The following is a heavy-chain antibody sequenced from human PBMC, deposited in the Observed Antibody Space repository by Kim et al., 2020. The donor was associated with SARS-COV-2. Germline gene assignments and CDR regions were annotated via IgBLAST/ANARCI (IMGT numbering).Heavy chain of an antibody. CDR1: GGSISSYY. CDR3: ARVGSYCTNGVCYSRFDY. CDR2: IYYSGST. V-gene: IGHV4-59*13. D-gene: IGHD2-8*01. J-gene: IGHJ4*02. Sequence: SETLSLTCTVSGGSISSYYWSWIRQPPGKGLEWIGYIYYSGSTNYNPSLKSRVTISVDTSKNQFSLKLSSVTAADTAVYYCARVGSYCTNGVCYSRFDYWGQGTLVTVSS.